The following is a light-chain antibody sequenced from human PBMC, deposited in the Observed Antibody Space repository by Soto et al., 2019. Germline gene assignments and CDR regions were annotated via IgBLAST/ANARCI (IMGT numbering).Light chain of an antibody. V-gene: IGKV3-11*01. CDR1: QSVSNNY. CDR3: QQRSNWPRT. J-gene: IGKJ1*01. Sequence: EIVLTQSPGTLSLSPGERATLSCRASQSVSNNYLAWYHQKPGQAPRLLIYDASNRATGIPARFSGSGSGTDFTLTISSLEPEDFAVYYCQQRSNWPRTFGQGTKVDIK. CDR2: DAS.